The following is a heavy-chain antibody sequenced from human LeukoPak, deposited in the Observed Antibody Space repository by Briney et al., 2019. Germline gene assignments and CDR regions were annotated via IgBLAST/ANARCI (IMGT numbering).Heavy chain of an antibody. CDR2: IYTSGST. V-gene: IGHV4-61*02. D-gene: IGHD3-10*01. Sequence: PSQTLSLTCTVSGGSISSGSYYWSWIRQPAGKGLEWIGRIYTSGSTNYNPSLKSRVTISVDTSKNQFSLKLSSVTAADTAVYYCARVFVSYYGSGSYYNYYYYYMDVWGKGTTVTVSS. CDR3: ARVFVSYYGSGSYYNYYYYYMDV. J-gene: IGHJ6*03. CDR1: GGSISSGSYY.